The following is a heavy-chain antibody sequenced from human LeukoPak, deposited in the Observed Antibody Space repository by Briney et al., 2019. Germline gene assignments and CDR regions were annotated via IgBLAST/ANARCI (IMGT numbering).Heavy chain of an antibody. CDR2: ISSDGSIA. Sequence: GGSLRLSCAASGFTFSTYSMHWVRQAPGKGLEWVAVISSDGSIASYGDSVKGRFTISRDNAKNTLYLQMSSLRAEDTAVYYCARDGNWFDPWGQGTLVTVSS. CDR3: ARDGNWFDP. V-gene: IGHV3-30-3*01. J-gene: IGHJ5*02. CDR1: GFTFSTYS.